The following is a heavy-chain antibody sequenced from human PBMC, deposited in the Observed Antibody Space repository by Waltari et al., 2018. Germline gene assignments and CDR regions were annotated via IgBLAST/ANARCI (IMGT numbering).Heavy chain of an antibody. CDR2: IYHSGST. V-gene: IGHV4-38-2*01. CDR1: GYSISSGYY. J-gene: IGHJ4*02. CDR3: ARVGTAMATGYFDY. D-gene: IGHD5-18*01. Sequence: QVQLQESGPGLVKPSETLSLTCAVSGYSISSGYYWGWIRQPPGKGLEWIGSIYHSGSTYYNPSLKSRVTISVDTSKNQFSLKLSSLTAADTAVYYCARVGTAMATGYFDYWGQGTLVTVSS.